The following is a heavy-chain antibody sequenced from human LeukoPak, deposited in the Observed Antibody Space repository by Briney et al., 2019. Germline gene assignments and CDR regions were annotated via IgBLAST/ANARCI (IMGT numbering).Heavy chain of an antibody. D-gene: IGHD5-24*01. J-gene: IGHJ4*02. Sequence: GESLKTSCKGSGYSFTSYWIGWVRQMPGKGLQWMGIIYPGDSDTRYSPSFQGQVTISADKSISTAYLQWSSLKASDTAMYYCARYGRDGYNFFDYWGQGTLVTVSS. CDR1: GYSFTSYW. CDR3: ARYGRDGYNFFDY. V-gene: IGHV5-51*01. CDR2: IYPGDSDT.